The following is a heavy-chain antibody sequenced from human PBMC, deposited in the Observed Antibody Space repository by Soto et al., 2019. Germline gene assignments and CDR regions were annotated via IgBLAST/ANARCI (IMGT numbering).Heavy chain of an antibody. CDR1: GFTFSNAC. V-gene: IGHV3-15*07. D-gene: IGHD3-22*01. CDR2: IKSKTDGGTT. J-gene: IGHJ4*01. Sequence: GGSLRLSCAASGFTFSNACINWVRQAPGKGLEWAGRIKSKTDGGTTDYAEPVKGRFAISRDDSNNMVYLQMNSLKIEDTAVYYCTTDSYSTIIIVRFDYWGHGTLVTVSS. CDR3: TTDSYSTIIIVRFDY.